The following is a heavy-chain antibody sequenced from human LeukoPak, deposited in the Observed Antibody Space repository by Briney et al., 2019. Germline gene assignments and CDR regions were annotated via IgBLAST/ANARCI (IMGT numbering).Heavy chain of an antibody. CDR2: ISWNSGSI. V-gene: IGHV3-9*03. CDR3: AKSRSVAGHGGDPFDI. J-gene: IGHJ3*02. D-gene: IGHD6-19*01. Sequence: AGRSLRLSCAASGFTFDDYAMHWVRQAPGKGLEWVSGISWNSGSIGYADSVKGRFTISRDNAKNSLYLQMNSLRAEDMALYYCAKSRSVAGHGGDPFDIWGQGTMVTVSS. CDR1: GFTFDDYA.